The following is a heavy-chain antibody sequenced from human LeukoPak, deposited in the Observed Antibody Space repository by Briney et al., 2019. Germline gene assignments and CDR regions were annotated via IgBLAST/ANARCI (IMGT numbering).Heavy chain of an antibody. V-gene: IGHV4-59*01. D-gene: IGHD2-2*01. CDR1: GGSINDYY. CDR3: ARGCSTTSCNNWFDP. CDR2: IYYSGNT. Sequence: SETLSLTCTVSGGSINDYYWSWIRQPPGKELEWIGYIYYSGNTNYNPSFKSRVTISVDTSKNKFFLKLSSVTAADTAVYHCARGCSTTSCNNWFDPWGQGALGTVSS. J-gene: IGHJ5*02.